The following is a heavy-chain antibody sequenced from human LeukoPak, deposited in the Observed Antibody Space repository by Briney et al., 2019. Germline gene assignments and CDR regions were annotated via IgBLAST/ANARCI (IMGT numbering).Heavy chain of an antibody. CDR3: TTDATYCSSTSCPNRDY. CDR2: IKSKTDGGTT. D-gene: IGHD2-2*01. V-gene: IGHV3-15*01. J-gene: IGHJ4*02. Sequence: PGGSLRLSCAASGFTFSNAGMSWVRQAPGKGLEWVGRIKSKTDGGTTEYAAPVKCRFTISRDDSKNTLYMQMNSLKTEDTAVYYCTTDATYCSSTSCPNRDYWGQGTLVTVSS. CDR1: GFTFSNAG.